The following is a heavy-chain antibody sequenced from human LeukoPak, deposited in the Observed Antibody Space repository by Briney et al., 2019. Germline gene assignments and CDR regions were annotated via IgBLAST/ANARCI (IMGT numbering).Heavy chain of an antibody. CDR3: ARNGKYYMDV. J-gene: IGHJ6*03. V-gene: IGHV4-59*01. CDR2: FSFTEST. CDR1: GGSISSSD. Sequence: SETLSLTCTVSGGSISSSDWSWIRQPPGKGLEWIGYFSFTESTKYNPSLKSRVTISIDTFKNQFSLNLSSVTAADTAVYYCARNGKYYMDVWGKGTTVTISS.